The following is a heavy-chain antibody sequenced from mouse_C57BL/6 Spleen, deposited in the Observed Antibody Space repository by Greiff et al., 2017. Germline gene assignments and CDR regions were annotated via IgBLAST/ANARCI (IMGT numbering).Heavy chain of an antibody. CDR2: IDPSDSYT. CDR3: ARGVTVIKEYLDY. D-gene: IGHD2-4*01. CDR1: GYTFTSYW. J-gene: IGHJ2*01. V-gene: IGHV1-69*01. Sequence: QVQLQQPGAELVMPGASVQLSCKASGYTFTSYWMHWVKQRPGQGLEWIGEIDPSDSYTNYNQKFKGKSTLTVDKSSSTAYMQLSSLTSEDSAVYYCARGVTVIKEYLDYWGQGTTLTVAA.